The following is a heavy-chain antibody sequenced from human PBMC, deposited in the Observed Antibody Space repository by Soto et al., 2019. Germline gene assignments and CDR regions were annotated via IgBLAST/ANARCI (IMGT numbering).Heavy chain of an antibody. Sequence: QVQLVQSGAEVRKPGSSVRVSCKASGGSFNRHTISWVRQAPGQGLEWMGGIIPIFGTANHAQKFQGRVTIIEYESTSTVYMELSSLRSDDTAIYYCARGWGYDSTDYYYAYWGQGTLVIVSS. V-gene: IGHV1-69*01. J-gene: IGHJ4*02. D-gene: IGHD3-22*01. CDR2: IIPIFGTA. CDR3: ARGWGYDSTDYYYAY. CDR1: GGSFNRHT.